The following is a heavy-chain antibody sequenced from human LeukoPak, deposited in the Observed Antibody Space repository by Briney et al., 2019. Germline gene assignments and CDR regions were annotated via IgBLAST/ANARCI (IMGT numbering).Heavy chain of an antibody. J-gene: IGHJ4*02. V-gene: IGHV3-21*01. CDR2: IGSVTTYT. CDR1: GXTFSDYS. CDR3: ARAIAVAGPYYFDY. Sequence: GGSLRLSCAASGXTFSDYSMNWVRQAPGKGLEWVSYIGSVTTYTHYADSVKGRFTISRDNAKNSLYLQMNSLRAEDTAVYYCARAIAVAGPYYFDYWGQGTLVTVSS. D-gene: IGHD6-19*01.